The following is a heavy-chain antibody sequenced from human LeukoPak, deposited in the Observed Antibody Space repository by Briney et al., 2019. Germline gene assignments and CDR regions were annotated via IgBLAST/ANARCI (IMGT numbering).Heavy chain of an antibody. CDR1: GDSDSSNSVT. Sequence: SQTLSLTCAISGDSDSSNSVTWNWIRQSPSRGLEWLGRTYYRSTWYNDYAVSVRGRITVNPDTSKNQFSLHLNSVAPEDTAVYYCARRLTQYDCFDPWGQGILVTVSS. V-gene: IGHV6-1*01. CDR3: ARRLTQYDCFDP. CDR2: TYYRSTWYN. J-gene: IGHJ5*02. D-gene: IGHD2-2*01.